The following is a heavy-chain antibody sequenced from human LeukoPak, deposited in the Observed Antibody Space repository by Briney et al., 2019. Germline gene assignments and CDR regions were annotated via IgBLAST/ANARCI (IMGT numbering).Heavy chain of an antibody. D-gene: IGHD3-10*01. CDR3: ARDRYATGSPHFDY. J-gene: IGHJ4*02. CDR1: GFTFSSYA. V-gene: IGHV3-30*04. CDR2: ISYDGSNK. Sequence: GGSLRLSCAASGFTFSSYAMHWVRQAPGKGLERVAVISYDGSNKYYADSVKGRFTISRDNSKNTLYLKMNSLRAEDTAVYYCARDRYATGSPHFDYWGPGTLVTVSS.